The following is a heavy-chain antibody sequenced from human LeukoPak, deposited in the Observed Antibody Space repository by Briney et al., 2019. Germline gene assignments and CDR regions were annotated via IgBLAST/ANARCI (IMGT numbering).Heavy chain of an antibody. J-gene: IGHJ4*02. CDR1: GGSISSSSYY. Sequence: PSETLSLTCTVSGGSISSSSYYWGWIRQPPGKGLEWIGSIYYSGSTNYNPSLKSRVTISVDTSKNQFSLKLTSVTAADTAVYYCARQGVAAAGYYFDYWGQGILVTVSS. V-gene: IGHV4-39*01. D-gene: IGHD6-13*01. CDR3: ARQGVAAAGYYFDY. CDR2: IYYSGST.